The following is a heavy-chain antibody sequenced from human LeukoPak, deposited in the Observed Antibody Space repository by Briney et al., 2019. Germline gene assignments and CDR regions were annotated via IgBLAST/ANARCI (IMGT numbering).Heavy chain of an antibody. CDR1: GYSFTSYW. J-gene: IGHJ4*02. Sequence: GESLQIFCKGSGYSFTSYWIGWGRQMPGKRLEWMGIIYPGDSDSRYSPSFQGQVTISADKSISTAYLQWSSLKASDTAMYYCARLPLPAAGEGGDYWGQGTLVTVSS. V-gene: IGHV5-51*01. CDR2: IYPGDSDS. D-gene: IGHD2-2*01. CDR3: ARLPLPAAGEGGDY.